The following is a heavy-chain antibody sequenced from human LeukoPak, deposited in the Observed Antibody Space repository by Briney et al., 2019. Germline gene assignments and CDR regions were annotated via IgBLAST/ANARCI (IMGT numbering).Heavy chain of an antibody. CDR3: AKDSAAGSNYYNDMDV. Sequence: GGSLRLSCAASGFTFSSYAMIWVRQAPGKGLEWVSDISDSGGNTYYADSVKGRFTISRDNSKNTLYLQMNSLRAEDTAAYYCAKDSAAGSNYYNDMDVWGQGTTVTVSS. D-gene: IGHD6-13*01. CDR2: ISDSGGNT. CDR1: GFTFSSYA. J-gene: IGHJ6*02. V-gene: IGHV3-23*01.